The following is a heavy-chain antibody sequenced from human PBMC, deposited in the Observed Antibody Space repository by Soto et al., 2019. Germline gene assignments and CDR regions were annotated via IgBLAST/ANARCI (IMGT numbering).Heavy chain of an antibody. CDR1: GFTFTTYW. CDR3: GRGGRGGHYYVDY. CDR2: ITGDGSDS. D-gene: IGHD3-10*02. V-gene: IGHV3-74*01. Sequence: VQLVESGGGLVQPGGSLRLSCAASGFTFTTYWMYWVSQAPGEGLVWVSRITGDGSDSTYADSVKGRFTISRDNAKNTLYLQMNSLRAEDTALYYCGRGGRGGHYYVDYWGQGTLVTVSS. J-gene: IGHJ4*02.